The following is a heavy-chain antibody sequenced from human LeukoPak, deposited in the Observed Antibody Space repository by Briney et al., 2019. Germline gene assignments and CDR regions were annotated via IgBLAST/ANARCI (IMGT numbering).Heavy chain of an antibody. J-gene: IGHJ3*02. D-gene: IGHD2-21*02. V-gene: IGHV1-46*01. CDR2: INPSGGST. CDR1: GYTFTSYY. CDR3: ARDVLCGGDCHDAFDI. Sequence: ASVKASCKASGYTFTSYYMHWVRQAPGQGLEWMGIINPSGGSTSYAQKFQGRVTMTRDTSTSTVYMELSSLRSEDTAVYYCARDVLCGGDCHDAFDIWGQGTMVTVSS.